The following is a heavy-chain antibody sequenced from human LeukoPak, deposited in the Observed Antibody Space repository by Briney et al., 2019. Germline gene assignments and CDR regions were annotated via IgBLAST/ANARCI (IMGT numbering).Heavy chain of an antibody. Sequence: ASVKVSCKASGYTFTSYGISWVRQAPGQGLEWMGWISAYNGNTNYAQKLQGRVTMTTDTSTSTAYMELRSLRSDDTAVYYCARIPAAMVALYYYYYMDAWGKGTTVTVSS. CDR1: GYTFTSYG. CDR2: ISAYNGNT. D-gene: IGHD2-2*01. V-gene: IGHV1-18*01. J-gene: IGHJ6*03. CDR3: ARIPAAMVALYYYYYMDA.